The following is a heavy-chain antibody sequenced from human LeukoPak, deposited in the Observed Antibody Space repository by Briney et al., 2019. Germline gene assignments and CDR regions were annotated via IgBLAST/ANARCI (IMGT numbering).Heavy chain of an antibody. D-gene: IGHD2-15*01. CDR1: GGSISSYY. CDR3: AREGYCSGGSCYLYNWFDP. J-gene: IGHJ5*02. Sequence: PSETLSLTCTVSGGSISSYYWSWIRQPPGEGLEWIGYIYYSGSTNYNHSLKSRVTISVDTSKNQFSLKLSSVTAADTAVYYCAREGYCSGGSCYLYNWFDPWGQGTLVTVSS. V-gene: IGHV4-59*01. CDR2: IYYSGST.